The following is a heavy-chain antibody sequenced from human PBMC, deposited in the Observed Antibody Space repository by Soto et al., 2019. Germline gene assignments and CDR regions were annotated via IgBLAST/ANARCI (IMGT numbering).Heavy chain of an antibody. CDR1: GGSISSGGYY. V-gene: IGHV4-31*03. J-gene: IGHJ6*02. Sequence: SETLSLTCTVSGGSISSGGYYWSWIRQHPGKGLEWIGYIYYSGSTYYNPSLKSRVTISVDTSKNQFSLKLSSVTAADTAVYYCARDSSYDSSGHYDYYYYGMDVWGQGTTVTVSS. CDR2: IYYSGST. D-gene: IGHD3-22*01. CDR3: ARDSSYDSSGHYDYYYYGMDV.